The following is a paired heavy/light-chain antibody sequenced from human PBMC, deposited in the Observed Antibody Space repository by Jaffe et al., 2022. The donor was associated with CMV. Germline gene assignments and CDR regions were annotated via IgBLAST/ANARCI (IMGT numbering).Light chain of an antibody. V-gene: IGKV1-39*01. CDR3: QQSYSTPQWT. Sequence: DIQMTQSPSSLSASVGDRVTITCRASQSISSYLNWYQQKPGKAPKLLIYAASSLQSGVPSRFSGSGSGTDFTLTISSLQPEDFATYYCQQSYSTPQWTFGQGTKVEIK. CDR2: AAS. J-gene: IGKJ1*01. CDR1: QSISSY.
Heavy chain of an antibody. Sequence: QVQLVQSGAEVKKPGSSVKVSCKASGGTFSSYAISWVRQAPGQGLEWMGRIIPILGIANYAQKFQGRVTITADKSTSTAYMELSSLRSEDTAVYYCARDIYYDSSGYILKKGYYYYMDVWGKGTTVTVSS. CDR1: GGTFSSYA. CDR3: ARDIYYDSSGYILKKGYYYYMDV. V-gene: IGHV1-69*09. CDR2: IIPILGIA. J-gene: IGHJ6*03. D-gene: IGHD3-22*01.